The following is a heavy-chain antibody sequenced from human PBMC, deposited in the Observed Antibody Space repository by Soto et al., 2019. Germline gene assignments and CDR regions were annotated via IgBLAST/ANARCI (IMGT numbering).Heavy chain of an antibody. CDR1: CFTFSHAW. D-gene: IGHD6-13*01. V-gene: IGHV3-23*01. J-gene: IGHJ4*02. CDR3: AKDQGSSWYEIDY. Sequence: GGSLILSCAASCFTFSHAWMNWVPQVPGKGVEWVSTISGSGGSTYYADSVKGRFTISRDNSKNTLYLQMNSLRAEDTAVYYCAKDQGSSWYEIDYWGQGTLVTVSS. CDR2: ISGSGGST.